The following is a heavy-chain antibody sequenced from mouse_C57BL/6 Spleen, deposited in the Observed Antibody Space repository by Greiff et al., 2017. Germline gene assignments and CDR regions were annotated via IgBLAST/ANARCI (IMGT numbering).Heavy chain of an antibody. CDR2: IHPNSGST. V-gene: IGHV1-64*01. D-gene: IGHD2-3*01. CDR3: ARWDDGYYLYAMDY. J-gene: IGHJ4*01. CDR1: GYTFTSYW. Sequence: QVQLQQPGAELVKPGASVKLSCKASGYTFTSYWMHWVKQRPGQGLEWIGMIHPNSGSTNYNEKFKSKATLTVDNSSSTAYMQLSSLTSEDSAVYYCARWDDGYYLYAMDYWGQGTSVTVSS.